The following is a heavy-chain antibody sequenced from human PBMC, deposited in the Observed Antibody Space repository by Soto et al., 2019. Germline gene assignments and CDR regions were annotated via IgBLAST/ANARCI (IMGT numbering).Heavy chain of an antibody. J-gene: IGHJ4*02. Sequence: EVQLVESGGGLVQPGGSLRLSCAASGFTVSSNYMSWVRQAPGKGLEWVSVIYSGGSTYYADSVKGRFTISRHNSKNTLYLQMNSLRAEDTAVYYCARSSGDNRMFFAYWGQGTLVTVSS. CDR3: ARSSGDNRMFFAY. CDR1: GFTVSSNY. D-gene: IGHD1-1*01. V-gene: IGHV3-53*04. CDR2: IYSGGST.